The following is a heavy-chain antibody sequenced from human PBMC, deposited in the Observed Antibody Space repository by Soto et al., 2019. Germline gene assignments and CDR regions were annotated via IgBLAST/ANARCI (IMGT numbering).Heavy chain of an antibody. J-gene: IGHJ6*02. V-gene: IGHV4-30-4*01. Sequence: QVQLQESGPGLVKPSQTLSLTCTVSGGSISSGDYYWSWIRQPPGKGLEWIGYIYYSGSTYYNPSLKSRVTISVDTSKNQFSRKLSSVTAADTAVYYCARETPTDLYYYGMDVWGQGTTVTVSS. CDR2: IYYSGST. CDR1: GGSISSGDYY. CDR3: ARETPTDLYYYGMDV.